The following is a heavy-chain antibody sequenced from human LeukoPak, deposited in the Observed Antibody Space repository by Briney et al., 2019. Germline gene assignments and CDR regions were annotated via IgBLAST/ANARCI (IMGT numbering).Heavy chain of an antibody. D-gene: IGHD3-22*01. J-gene: IGHJ6*03. CDR1: GGSISSYY. CDR3: ARQNYDSSPYYYSYYMDV. V-gene: IGHV4-59*01. Sequence: SETLSLTCTVSGGSISSYYWSWIRQPPGKGLEWIGYIYYSGITNYNPSLKSRVTISVDTSKKQLSLKLTSVTAADTAVYYCARQNYDSSPYYYSYYMDVWGKGTTVTVSS. CDR2: IYYSGIT.